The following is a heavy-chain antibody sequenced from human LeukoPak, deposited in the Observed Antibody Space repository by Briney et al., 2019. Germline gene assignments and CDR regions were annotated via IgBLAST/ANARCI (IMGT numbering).Heavy chain of an antibody. CDR2: IYYSGST. J-gene: IGHJ6*03. D-gene: IGHD3-10*01. CDR3: ARVYGSGSHYYYYYMDI. V-gene: IGHV4-39*01. Sequence: SETLSLTCTVSGGSISSSSYYWGWIRQPPGTGLEWIGSIYYSGSTYYNPSLKSRVTISVDTSKNQFSLKLSSVTAADTAVYYCARVYGSGSHYYYYYMDIWGKGTTVTISS. CDR1: GGSISSSSYY.